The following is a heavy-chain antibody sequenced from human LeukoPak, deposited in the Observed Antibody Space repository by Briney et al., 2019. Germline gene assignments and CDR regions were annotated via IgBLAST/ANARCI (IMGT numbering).Heavy chain of an antibody. CDR1: GYTFTGYY. CDR2: INPNSGGT. D-gene: IGHD3-10*01. V-gene: IGHV1-2*02. CDR3: ARFRRYYYGSGSSAWFDP. J-gene: IGHJ5*02. Sequence: ASVKVSCKASGYTFTGYYMHWVRQAPGQGLEWMGWINPNSGGTNYAQKFQGRVTMTRDTSISTAYMELSRLRSDDTAVYYCARFRRYYYGSGSSAWFDPWGQGTLVTVSS.